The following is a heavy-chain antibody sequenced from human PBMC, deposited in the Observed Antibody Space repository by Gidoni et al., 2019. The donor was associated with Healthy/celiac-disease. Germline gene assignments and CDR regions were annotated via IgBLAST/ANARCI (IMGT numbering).Heavy chain of an antibody. CDR2: SSWNSGSI. V-gene: IGHV3-9*01. Sequence: EVQLVESGGGLVQPGRSLRLSCAAPGFTLADYAMHWVRQAPGKGLGWVSGSSWNSGSIGYADSVKGRFTISRDNAKNSLYLQMNSLRAEDTALYYCAKGARPQAVAGAFFDYWGQGTLVTVSS. D-gene: IGHD6-19*01. CDR1: GFTLADYA. CDR3: AKGARPQAVAGAFFDY. J-gene: IGHJ4*02.